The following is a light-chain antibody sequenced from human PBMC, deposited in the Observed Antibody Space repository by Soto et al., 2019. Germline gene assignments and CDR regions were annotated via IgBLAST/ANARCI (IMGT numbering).Light chain of an antibody. CDR2: DAS. Sequence: DIKITQSPSTLSASVGDRVTIPCRASQSISSWLAWYQQKPGKAPKLLIYDASSLESGVPSRFSGSGSGTEFTLTISSLQPDDFATYYCQQYNSYSWTFGQGTKVDIK. CDR3: QQYNSYSWT. J-gene: IGKJ1*01. CDR1: QSISSW. V-gene: IGKV1-5*01.